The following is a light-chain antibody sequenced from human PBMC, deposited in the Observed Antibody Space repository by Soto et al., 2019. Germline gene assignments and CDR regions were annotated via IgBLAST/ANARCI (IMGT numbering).Light chain of an antibody. Sequence: VLTQPASLSASPGASASLTCTLRSGINVGTYRIYWYQQKPGSPPQYLLRYKSDSDKQQGSGVPSRFSGSKDASANAGILLISGLQSEDEADYYCMIWHSSAVVFGGGTKLTVL. CDR1: SGINVGTYR. CDR3: MIWHSSAVV. V-gene: IGLV5-45*01. J-gene: IGLJ2*01. CDR2: YKSDSDK.